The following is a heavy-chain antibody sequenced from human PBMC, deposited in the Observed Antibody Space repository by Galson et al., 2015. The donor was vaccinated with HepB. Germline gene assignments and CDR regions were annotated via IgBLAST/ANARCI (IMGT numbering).Heavy chain of an antibody. CDR2: IIPILGIA. CDR3: ASAKYKYYDSSGPFDY. CDR1: GGTFSSYA. V-gene: IGHV1-69*04. J-gene: IGHJ4*02. Sequence: SVKVSCKASGGTFSSYAISWVRQAPGQGLEWMGRIIPILGIANYAQKFQGRVTITADKSTSTAYMELSSLRSEDTAVYYCASAKYKYYDSSGPFDYWGQGTLVIVSS. D-gene: IGHD3-22*01.